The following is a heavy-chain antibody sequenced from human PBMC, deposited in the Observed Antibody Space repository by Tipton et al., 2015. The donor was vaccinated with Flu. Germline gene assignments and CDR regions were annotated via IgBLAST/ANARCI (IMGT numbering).Heavy chain of an antibody. V-gene: IGHV3-23*01. CDR2: ISNDGHYI. Sequence: SLRLSCAASEFTFITYTMSWFRQAPGKGLEWVSAISNDGHYIYYAASVEGRFTISRDNSKNTLYLQMNSLRVEDTAVYYCAEGSALVIRGVTQVYGSWGQGPLVTVSS. CDR1: EFTFITYT. J-gene: IGHJ4*02. CDR3: AEGSALVIRGVTQVYGS. D-gene: IGHD3-10*01.